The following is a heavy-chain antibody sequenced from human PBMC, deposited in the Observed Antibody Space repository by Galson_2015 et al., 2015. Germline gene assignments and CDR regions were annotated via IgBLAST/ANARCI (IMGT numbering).Heavy chain of an antibody. CDR1: GYRFTSHW. D-gene: IGHD4-17*01. CDR2: IYPADSDT. V-gene: IGHV5-51*01. J-gene: IGHJ4*02. Sequence: QSGAEVKKPGESLQISCKGSGYRFTSHWIGWVRQMPGKGLEWMGIIYPADSDTRYSPSFEGQVTISVDKSISTAYLQWSSLKASDTAMYYCARQPYVTTAPYYFDYWGRGTLVTVSS. CDR3: ARQPYVTTAPYYFDY.